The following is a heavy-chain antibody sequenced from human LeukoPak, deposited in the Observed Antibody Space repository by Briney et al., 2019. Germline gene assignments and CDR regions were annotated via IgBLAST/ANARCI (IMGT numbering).Heavy chain of an antibody. D-gene: IGHD3-22*01. CDR3: AKAYYYDSSTAFDI. CDR1: GFTFSTHA. J-gene: IGHJ3*02. CDR2: ISGPGGTT. Sequence: GGSLRLSCVVSGFTFSTHAMTWVRQAPGKGLERVSDISGPGGTTYYAASVKGRFTISRDNSKNTLYLQMNSLRAEDAAVYYCAKAYYYDSSTAFDIWGQGTMVTVSS. V-gene: IGHV3-23*01.